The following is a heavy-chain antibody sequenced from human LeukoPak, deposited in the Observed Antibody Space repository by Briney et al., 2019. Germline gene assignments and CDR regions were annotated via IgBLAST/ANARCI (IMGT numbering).Heavy chain of an antibody. CDR2: IAYDGSNK. J-gene: IGHJ4*02. CDR1: GFTFSSYG. D-gene: IGHD6-6*01. Sequence: GSLRLSCAASGFTFSSYGMHWVRQAPGKGLEWVAVIAYDGSNKYYADSVKGRFTISRDNSKNTLYLQMNSLRAEDTAVYYCARLYSGSSGAIDYWGQGTLVTVSS. V-gene: IGHV3-30*03. CDR3: ARLYSGSSGAIDY.